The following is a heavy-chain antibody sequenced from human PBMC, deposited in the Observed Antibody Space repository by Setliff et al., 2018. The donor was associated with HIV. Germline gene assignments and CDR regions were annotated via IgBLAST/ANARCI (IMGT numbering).Heavy chain of an antibody. J-gene: IGHJ4*02. Sequence: ASVKVSCKASGYTFTNYGVSWVRQAPGQGLEWMGWISTFDRSINYDDKFEGRITMTTDTSTSTAYMELRGLISDDTAVYYCAIVTELDYYGGSGPTHLLFDSWGQGTLVTVSS. CDR2: ISTFDRSI. D-gene: IGHD3-22*01. CDR1: GYTFTNYG. CDR3: AIVTELDYYGGSGPTHLLFDS. V-gene: IGHV1-18*01.